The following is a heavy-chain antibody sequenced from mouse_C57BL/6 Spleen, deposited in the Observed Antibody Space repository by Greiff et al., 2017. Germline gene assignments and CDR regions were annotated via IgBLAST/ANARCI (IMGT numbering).Heavy chain of an antibody. V-gene: IGHV5-4*01. CDR1: GFTFSSYA. J-gene: IGHJ2*01. CDR2: ISGGGSYT. Sequence: EVKLVESGGGLVKPGGSLKLSCAASGFTFSSYAMSWVRQTPEKRLEWVATISGGGSYTYYPDNVKGRFTISRDNAKNNLYLQMSHLKSEDTAMYYCAREAAQGYYFDYWGQGTTLTVSS. CDR3: AREAAQGYYFDY. D-gene: IGHD3-2*02.